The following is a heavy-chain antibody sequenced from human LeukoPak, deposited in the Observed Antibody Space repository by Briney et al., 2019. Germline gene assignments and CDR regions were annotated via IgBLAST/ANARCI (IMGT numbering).Heavy chain of an antibody. D-gene: IGHD1-14*01. J-gene: IGHJ6*03. CDR1: GGTFSSYA. CDR3: ARVPDRPGYMDV. CDR2: IIPILGIA. V-gene: IGHV1-69*04. Sequence: GSSVKVSCKASGGTFSSYAISWVRQAPGQGLEWMGRIIPILGIANYAQKFQGRVTITADKSTSTAYMELSSLRSEDTAVYYCARVPDRPGYMDVWGKGTTVAVSS.